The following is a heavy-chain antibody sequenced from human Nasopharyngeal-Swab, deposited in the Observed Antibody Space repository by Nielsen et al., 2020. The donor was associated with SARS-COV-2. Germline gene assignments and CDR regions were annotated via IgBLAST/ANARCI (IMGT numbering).Heavy chain of an antibody. D-gene: IGHD2-2*01. J-gene: IGHJ6*03. CDR2: INHSGTT. Sequence: SETLSLTCAVYGGSFSASYWGWIRQTPGRGLEWIAEINHSGTTNYNPSLKSRVTLSVDTSVNQVSLELSSVTAADTAVYYCARGLSGIVPSPILGLGPYYSYYYMDVWGKGTTVTVSS. V-gene: IGHV4-34*01. CDR1: GGSFSASY. CDR3: ARGLSGIVPSPILGLGPYYSYYYMDV.